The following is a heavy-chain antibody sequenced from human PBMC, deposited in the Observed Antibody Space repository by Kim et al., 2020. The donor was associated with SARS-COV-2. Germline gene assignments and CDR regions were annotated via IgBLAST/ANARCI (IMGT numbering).Heavy chain of an antibody. CDR3: ARVRGGYSYGIN. V-gene: IGHV4-34*01. D-gene: IGHD5-18*01. Sequence: NYNPSLKSRVTISVDTSKNQFSLKLSSVTAADTAVYYCARVRGGYSYGINWGQGTLVTVSS. J-gene: IGHJ4*02.